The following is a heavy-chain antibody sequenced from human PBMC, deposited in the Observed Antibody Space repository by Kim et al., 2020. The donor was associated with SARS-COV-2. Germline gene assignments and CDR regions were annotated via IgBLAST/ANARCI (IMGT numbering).Heavy chain of an antibody. D-gene: IGHD3-10*01. Sequence: TSYAQKFQGRVTMTRDTSTSTVYMELSSLRSEDTAVYYCARAGELRGFDPWGQGTLVTVSS. CDR3: ARAGELRGFDP. V-gene: IGHV1-46*01. J-gene: IGHJ5*02. CDR2: T.